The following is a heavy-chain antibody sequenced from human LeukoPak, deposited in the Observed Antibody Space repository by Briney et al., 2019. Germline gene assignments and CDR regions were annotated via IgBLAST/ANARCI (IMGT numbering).Heavy chain of an antibody. D-gene: IGHD3-22*01. V-gene: IGHV3-48*03. J-gene: IGHJ4*02. CDR3: VRRESSGFFYYFDH. Sequence: GGSLRLSCEASGFIFSSHEMNWVRQSPGKGLEWLAYISGNGTTIYYDDSVKGRFTISRDNAKKSLSLQMNSLRVEDTAVYYCVRRESSGFFYYFDHWGQGVLVTVSS. CDR1: GFIFSSHE. CDR2: ISGNGTTI.